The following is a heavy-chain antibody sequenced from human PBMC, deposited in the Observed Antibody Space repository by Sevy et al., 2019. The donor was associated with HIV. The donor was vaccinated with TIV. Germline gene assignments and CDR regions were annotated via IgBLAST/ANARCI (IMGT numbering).Heavy chain of an antibody. D-gene: IGHD4-17*01. CDR1: GGSVSSGSYY. CDR2: IYYSGST. Sequence: SETLSLTCTVSGGSVSSGSYYWSWIRQPPGKGLEWIGYIYYSGSTNYNPSLKSRVTISVDMSKNQFSLKLSSVTAADTAVYYCALTTVVTPFIDYWGQGTLVTVSS. V-gene: IGHV4-61*01. J-gene: IGHJ4*02. CDR3: ALTTVVTPFIDY.